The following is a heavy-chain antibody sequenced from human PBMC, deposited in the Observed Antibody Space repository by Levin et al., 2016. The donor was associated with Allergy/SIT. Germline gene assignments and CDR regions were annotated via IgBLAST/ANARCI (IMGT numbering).Heavy chain of an antibody. J-gene: IGHJ4*02. CDR3: ARVATGYNSGWYLAY. CDR2: INAENGNT. V-gene: IGHV1-3*01. Sequence: ASVKVSCKASGYTFTNYAIHWVRQAPGQRLEWMGWINAENGNTKYSQKFQGRVTITRDTSASTAYMELSSLRSEDTAVYYCARVATGYNSGWYLAYWGQGTLVTVSS. CDR1: GYTFTNYA. D-gene: IGHD6-19*01.